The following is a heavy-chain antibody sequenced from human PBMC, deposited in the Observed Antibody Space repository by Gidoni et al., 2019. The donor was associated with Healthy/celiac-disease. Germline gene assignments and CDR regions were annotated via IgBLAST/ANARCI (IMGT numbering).Heavy chain of an antibody. CDR1: GFTFSSYG. V-gene: IGHV3-33*01. J-gene: IGHJ4*02. Sequence: QVQLVESGGGVLQPVRSLRLSCSASGFTFSSYGMHWGRQAPGKGLEWVAVIWYDGSNKYYADSVKGRFTISRDNSKNTLYLQMNSLRAEDTAVYYCARSYITMVRGVIIGPLGYWGQGTLVTVSS. CDR3: ARSYITMVRGVIIGPLGY. D-gene: IGHD3-10*01. CDR2: IWYDGSNK.